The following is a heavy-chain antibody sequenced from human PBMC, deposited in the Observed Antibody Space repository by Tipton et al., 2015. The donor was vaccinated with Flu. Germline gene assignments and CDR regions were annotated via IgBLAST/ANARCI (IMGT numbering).Heavy chain of an antibody. D-gene: IGHD3-10*01. CDR1: GGSISSYY. J-gene: IGHJ4*02. CDR3: ARGYFRELDY. V-gene: IGHV4-59*01. Sequence: TLSLTCTVSGGSISSYYWSWIRQPPGKGLEWIGYIYYSGSTNYSPSLKSRVTISVDTSKNQFSLKLSSVTAADTAVYYCARGYFRELDYWGQGTLVTVSS. CDR2: IYYSGST.